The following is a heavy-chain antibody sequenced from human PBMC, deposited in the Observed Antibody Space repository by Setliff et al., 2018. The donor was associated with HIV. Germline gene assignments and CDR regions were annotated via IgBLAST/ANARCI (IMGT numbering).Heavy chain of an antibody. D-gene: IGHD6-19*01. V-gene: IGHV1-18*01. Sequence: ASVKVSCKASGYTFSRYGSSWVRQAPGQGLEWMGWISGYNGNTKYVQKFQGRVTMTTDTSTSTVYMELRSLRSDDTAVYYCARVPYRSAWFSGGHDAFDVWGQGTTVTVSS. CDR3: ARVPYRSAWFSGGHDAFDV. CDR1: GYTFSRYG. J-gene: IGHJ3*01. CDR2: ISGYNGNT.